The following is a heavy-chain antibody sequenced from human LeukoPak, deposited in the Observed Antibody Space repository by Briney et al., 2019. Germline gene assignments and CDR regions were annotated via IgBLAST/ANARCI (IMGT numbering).Heavy chain of an antibody. CDR3: ARLVVISGGGLYYYYYYGMDV. Sequence: ASVKVSCKASGYTFTSYGISWVRQAHGQGLEWMGWISAYNGNTNYAQKLQGRVTMTTATSTCTANMELRSIRSDDTAAYDCARLVVISGGGLYYYYYYGMDVWGQGTTVTVSS. CDR2: ISAYNGNT. CDR1: GYTFTSYG. J-gene: IGHJ6*02. V-gene: IGHV1-18*01. D-gene: IGHD2-21*01.